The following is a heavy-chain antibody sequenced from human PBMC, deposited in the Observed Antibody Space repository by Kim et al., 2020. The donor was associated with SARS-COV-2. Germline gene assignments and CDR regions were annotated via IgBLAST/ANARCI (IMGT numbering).Heavy chain of an antibody. CDR2: INWNGVTT. Sequence: GGSLRLSCAASGFRFDDYGMSWVRQAPGKGLEWVSGINWNGVTTRYADSVKGRFTISRDNVKNSLFLEMNSLRAEDTALYHCARARYYDSSDLGYFDLWGRGTLVTVSS. D-gene: IGHD3-22*01. J-gene: IGHJ2*01. CDR1: GFRFDDYG. V-gene: IGHV3-20*01. CDR3: ARARYYDSSDLGYFDL.